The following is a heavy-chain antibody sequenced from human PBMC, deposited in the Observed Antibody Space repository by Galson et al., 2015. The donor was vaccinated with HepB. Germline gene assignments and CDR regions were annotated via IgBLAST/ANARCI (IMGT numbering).Heavy chain of an antibody. CDR1: GFTFSRHS. J-gene: IGHJ5*02. CDR3: ARGSTEDITLLVGTTSVGWFDP. Sequence: SLRLSCAASGFTFSRHSMNWIRQAPGKGLEWVSSISATSSYVHYADSMRDRFTITRDNAKSSLFLRMTSLRVEDTAVYYCARGSTEDITLLVGTTSVGWFDPWGQGTLVTVSP. CDR2: ISATSSYV. V-gene: IGHV3-21*01. D-gene: IGHD3-3*01.